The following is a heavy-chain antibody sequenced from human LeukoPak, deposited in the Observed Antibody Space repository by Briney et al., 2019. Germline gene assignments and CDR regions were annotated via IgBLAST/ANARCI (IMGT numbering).Heavy chain of an antibody. J-gene: IGHJ3*02. V-gene: IGHV3-7*01. CDR2: IRGDGNEN. D-gene: IGHD1-26*01. CDR1: GFTFSSYW. Sequence: GGSLRLSCAASGFTFSSYWMSWVRQAPGKGLEWVATIRGDGNENFHVDSVKGRFTISRDDANNSLHLQMNSLRVDDTAVYYCARDRSYYGDAYDIWGHGTLVTVSS. CDR3: ARDRSYYGDAYDI.